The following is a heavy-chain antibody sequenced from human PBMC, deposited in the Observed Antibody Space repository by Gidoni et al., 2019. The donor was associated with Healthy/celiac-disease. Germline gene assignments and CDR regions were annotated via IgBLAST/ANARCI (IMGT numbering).Heavy chain of an antibody. CDR1: GYTFTGYY. CDR3: ARVRLRMYSSSWRSVDY. CDR2: INPNSGGT. D-gene: IGHD6-13*01. J-gene: IGHJ4*02. V-gene: IGHV1-2*06. Sequence: QVQLVQSGDEVKKPGASVKVSCKAYGYTFTGYYMHWVRHAPGQGLEWMGRINPNSGGTKEAQKFHGRVTMTRDTSISTAYMELSRLRSDDTAVYYCARVRLRMYSSSWRSVDYWGQGTLVTVSS.